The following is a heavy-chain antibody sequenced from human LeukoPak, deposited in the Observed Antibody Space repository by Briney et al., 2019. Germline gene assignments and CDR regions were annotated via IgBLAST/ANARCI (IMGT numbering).Heavy chain of an antibody. CDR2: ISYDGSNK. D-gene: IGHD2-21*01. V-gene: IGHV3-30-3*01. J-gene: IGHJ3*02. Sequence: GKSLRLSCAVSGFIFSNYPMHWVRQAPGKGLEWVAAISYDGSNKYYADSVKGRFTISRDNSKNTLYVQINSLRAEDTAVYYCARQQTYGIVRDTASDIWGQGTKVTISS. CDR3: ARQQTYGIVRDTASDI. CDR1: GFIFSNYP.